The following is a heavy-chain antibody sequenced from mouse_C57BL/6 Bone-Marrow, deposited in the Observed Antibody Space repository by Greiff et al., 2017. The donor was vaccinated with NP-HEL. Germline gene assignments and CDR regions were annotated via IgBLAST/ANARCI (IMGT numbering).Heavy chain of an antibody. J-gene: IGHJ4*01. CDR2: IHPSDSDT. Sequence: QVQLQQPGAELVKPGASVKVSCKASGYTFTSYWMHWVKQRPGQGLAWIGSIHPSDSDTNYHQKFKGKATLTVDNSSSTAYMQLSSLTSEDSAVYYCAIPQPRGDYYAMDYWGQGTSVTASS. CDR1: GYTFTSYW. V-gene: IGHV1-74*01. CDR3: AIPQPRGDYYAMDY. D-gene: IGHD6-1*01.